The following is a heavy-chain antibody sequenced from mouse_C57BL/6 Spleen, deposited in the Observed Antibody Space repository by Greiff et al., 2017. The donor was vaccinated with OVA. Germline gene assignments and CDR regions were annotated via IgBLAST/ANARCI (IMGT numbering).Heavy chain of an antibody. CDR1: GYSITSGYY. J-gene: IGHJ3*01. CDR2: ISYDGSN. V-gene: IGHV3-6*01. CDR3: ARENYYYGY. Sequence: EVKVEESGPGLVKPSQSLSLTCSVTGYSITSGYYWNWIRQFPGNKLEWMGYISYDGSNNYNPSLKNRISITRDTSKNQFFLKLNSVTTEDTATYYCARENYYYGYWGQGTLVTVSA. D-gene: IGHD1-1*01.